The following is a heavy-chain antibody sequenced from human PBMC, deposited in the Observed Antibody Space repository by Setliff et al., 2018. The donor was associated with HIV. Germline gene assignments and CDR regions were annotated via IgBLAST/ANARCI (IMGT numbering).Heavy chain of an antibody. D-gene: IGHD6-19*01. CDR3: ARVSYTSGWYIDY. Sequence: SETLSLTCTVSGGSMSSSSYYWGWIRQTPDKGLEWIGRIYSSGGTNYNPSLKSRVTMSVDTSKNQFSLNLKSVTAADTAVYYCARVSYTSGWYIDYWGQGTLVTVSS. V-gene: IGHV4-39*07. CDR2: IYSSGGT. J-gene: IGHJ4*02. CDR1: GGSMSSSSYY.